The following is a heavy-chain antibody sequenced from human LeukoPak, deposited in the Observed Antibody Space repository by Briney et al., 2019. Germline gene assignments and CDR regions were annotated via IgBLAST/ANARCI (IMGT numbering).Heavy chain of an antibody. J-gene: IGHJ4*02. CDR1: GGSIRSSYYY. CDR2: IYDSGST. V-gene: IGHV4-39*01. CDR3: ARFSSGWYSGDY. Sequence: SETLSLTCTVSGGSIRSSYYYWGWIRQPPGKGLEWIGSIYDSGSTYYNPSLKSRVTIAVDTSKKQFSLKLSSVTAADTAVYYCARFSSGWYSGDYWGQGTLVTVSS. D-gene: IGHD6-19*01.